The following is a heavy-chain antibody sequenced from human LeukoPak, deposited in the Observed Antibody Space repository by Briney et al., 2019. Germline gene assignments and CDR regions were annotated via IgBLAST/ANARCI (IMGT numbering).Heavy chain of an antibody. Sequence: GGSLRMSCSASGYPFTMLALHFVCEAPDEGLQRGSLMSYHETNKFYGRSVRGRFTISIDKSKNILYLQMDSLRIEETAVYSCARAPYYDGTGYLDYWGQGTLVTVYS. V-gene: IGHV3-30-3*01. CDR3: ARAPYYDGTGYLDY. D-gene: IGHD3-22*01. CDR2: MSYHETNK. J-gene: IGHJ4*02. CDR1: GYPFTMLA.